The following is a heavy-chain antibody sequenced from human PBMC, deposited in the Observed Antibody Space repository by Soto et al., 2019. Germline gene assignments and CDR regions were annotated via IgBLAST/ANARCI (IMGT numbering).Heavy chain of an antibody. J-gene: IGHJ6*02. V-gene: IGHV3-23*01. CDR2: ISTGGGNT. CDR3: ARRGGRDGYGMDV. Sequence: GSLRLSCAASGFTVSSYAMSWVRQAPGKGLEWVSSISTGGGNTYYADSVKGRFTISRDNSKNTLYLQMNSLRAEDTALYYCARRGGRDGYGMDVWGQGTTVTVSS. CDR1: GFTVSSYA. D-gene: IGHD2-15*01.